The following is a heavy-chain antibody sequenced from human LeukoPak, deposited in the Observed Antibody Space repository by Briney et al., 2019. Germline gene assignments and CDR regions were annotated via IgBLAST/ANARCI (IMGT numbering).Heavy chain of an antibody. V-gene: IGHV3-74*01. J-gene: IGHJ5*02. Sequence: GGSLRLSCAASGFPLSYYWMHWVRQGPGKGLVWVSTINGDGSSTNYADSVKGRFTISRDNAKNTLYLEMNSLRVEDTAVYYCARDPRNKRFDPWGQGTLVTVSS. CDR3: ARDPRNKRFDP. D-gene: IGHD1/OR15-1a*01. CDR2: INGDGSST. CDR1: GFPLSYYW.